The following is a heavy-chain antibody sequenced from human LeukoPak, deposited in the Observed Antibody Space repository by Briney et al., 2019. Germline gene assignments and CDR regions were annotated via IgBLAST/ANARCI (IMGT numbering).Heavy chain of an antibody. CDR3: ARGRTIFGTYNWFDP. V-gene: IGHV4-34*01. CDR2: INHSGST. CDR1: GGSFSGYY. J-gene: IGHJ5*02. D-gene: IGHD3-3*01. Sequence: SETLSLTCAVYGGSFSGYYWSWIRQPPGKGLEWIGEINHSGSTNYNPSLKSRVTISVDTSKNQFSLKLSSVTAADTAVYYCARGRTIFGTYNWFDPWGQGTLVTVSS.